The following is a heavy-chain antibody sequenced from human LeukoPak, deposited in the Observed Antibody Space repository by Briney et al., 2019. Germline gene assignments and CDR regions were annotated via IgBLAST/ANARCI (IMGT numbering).Heavy chain of an antibody. D-gene: IGHD3-16*01. CDR1: GFTFGDYA. V-gene: IGHV3-49*04. CDR3: TRDDDPSFDY. Sequence: GGSLRLSCTSSGFTFGDYAINWVRQALGMGLEWVGFIRSNAYGGTTEYAASVKGRFTISRDDSKSISYLHMNSLKTEDTAVYYCTRDDDPSFDYWGQGTLVTVSS. CDR2: IRSNAYGGTT. J-gene: IGHJ4*02.